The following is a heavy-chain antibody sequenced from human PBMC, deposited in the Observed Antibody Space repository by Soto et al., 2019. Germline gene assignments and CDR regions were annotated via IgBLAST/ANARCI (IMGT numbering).Heavy chain of an antibody. D-gene: IGHD3-3*01. Sequence: SETLSLTCTVSGGSISSSSYYWGWIRQPPGKGLEWIGEINHSGSTNYNQSLKSRVTISVDTSKNQFSLKLSSVTAADTAVYYCASSRGYDFWSGYLNYYYGMDVWGQGTTVTVSS. CDR2: INHSGST. V-gene: IGHV4-39*07. J-gene: IGHJ6*02. CDR3: ASSRGYDFWSGYLNYYYGMDV. CDR1: GGSISSSSYY.